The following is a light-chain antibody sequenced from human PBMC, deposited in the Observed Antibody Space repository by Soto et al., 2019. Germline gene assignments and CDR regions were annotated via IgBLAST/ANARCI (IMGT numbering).Light chain of an antibody. J-gene: IGKJ4*01. V-gene: IGKV1-5*03. CDR3: QQANSFPVT. CDR2: KAS. CDR1: QSISSW. Sequence: DIQMTQSPSPLSASVGDRITITCRASQSISSWLAWYPQKPGKAPKLLIYKASTLKSGVPSRFSGSGSGTDGTLTISSLQPEDFATDYGQQANSFPVTVGGGNKVDIK.